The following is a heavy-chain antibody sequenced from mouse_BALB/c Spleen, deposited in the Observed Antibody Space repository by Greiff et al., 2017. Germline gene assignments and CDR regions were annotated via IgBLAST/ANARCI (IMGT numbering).Heavy chain of an antibody. Sequence: VQAPQAGAGLVRAWTSMKVSCKGFGYAFPNFFVEGVKQRPGQGLEWIGVINPGSGGTNYNEKFKGKATLTADKSSSTAYMQLSSLTSDDSAVYFCASFYYYGSSYFDYWGQGTTLTVSS. CDR1: GYAFPNFF. CDR3: ASFYYYGSSYFDY. V-gene: IGHV1-54*01. J-gene: IGHJ2*01. CDR2: INPGSGGT. D-gene: IGHD1-1*01.